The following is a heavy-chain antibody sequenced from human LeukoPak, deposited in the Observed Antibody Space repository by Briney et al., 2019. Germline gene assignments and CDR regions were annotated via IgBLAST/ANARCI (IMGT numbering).Heavy chain of an antibody. CDR3: ARDILARLGYCSGGRCYSEAFDV. V-gene: IGHV3-74*01. D-gene: IGHD2-15*01. CDR1: GFTFSNYW. Sequence: GGSLRLSCTTSGFTFSNYWMHWVRQAPGKGLVWVSRITGDGSDTIYADSVKGRFTISRDNAKNTLYLQMNSLSGEDTAVYYCARDILARLGYCSGGRCYSEAFDVWGQGTKVTVSS. J-gene: IGHJ3*01. CDR2: ITGDGSDT.